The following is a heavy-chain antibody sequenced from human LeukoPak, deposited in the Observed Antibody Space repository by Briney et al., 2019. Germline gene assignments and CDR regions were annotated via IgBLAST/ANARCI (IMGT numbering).Heavy chain of an antibody. CDR1: GYTFTSYD. V-gene: IGHV1-8*01. J-gene: IGHJ4*02. CDR3: ARDVAAAAGSYFDY. CDR2: MNPNSGNT. Sequence: ASVKVSCKASGYTFTSYDIHWVRQATGQGLGWMGWMNPNSGNTGYAQQFQGRVTMTRKTSISTAYIELSSLRSEDTAVYYCARDVAAAAGSYFDYWGQGTLVTVSS. D-gene: IGHD2-15*01.